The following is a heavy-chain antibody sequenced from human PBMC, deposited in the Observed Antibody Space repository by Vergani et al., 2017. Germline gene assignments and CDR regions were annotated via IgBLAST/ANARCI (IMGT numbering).Heavy chain of an antibody. Sequence: QVQLQESGPGLVKPPGTLSLICAVSGGSISSENWCSWVRQSPGKGLEWIGEIHHYGSTNYNPSLKSRVTIYLDKSKNQFSLTLSSVTAADTAVYYCVRDLGRGYCSTTLCFGMDLWGQGTTVTVS. CDR2: IHHYGST. D-gene: IGHD2-15*01. CDR1: GGSISSENW. CDR3: VRDLGRGYCSTTLCFGMDL. V-gene: IGHV4-4*03. J-gene: IGHJ6*02.